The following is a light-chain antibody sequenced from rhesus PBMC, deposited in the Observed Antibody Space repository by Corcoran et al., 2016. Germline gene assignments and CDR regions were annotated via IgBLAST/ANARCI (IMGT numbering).Light chain of an antibody. Sequence: DIVLTQSPASLAVSPGQRATITGRASESVSVFGINLIHWYQQKQGQPPKRLVYQASNKDTGVPGRFRGSGYGTDFTLTINPVEADDAADYYERQGKNSPRTFGQGTKVEIK. J-gene: IGKJ1*01. CDR1: ESVSVFGINL. CDR2: QAS. V-gene: IGKV7-13*01. CDR3: RQGKNSPRT.